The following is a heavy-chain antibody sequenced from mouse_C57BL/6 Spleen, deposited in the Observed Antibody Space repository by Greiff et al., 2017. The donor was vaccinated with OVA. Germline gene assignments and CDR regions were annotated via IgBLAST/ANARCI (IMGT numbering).Heavy chain of an antibody. CDR2: IYPGDGDT. CDR1: GYAFSSSW. CDR3: ARRYYSNYVGAMDY. J-gene: IGHJ4*01. Sequence: QVQLKQSGPELVKPGASVKISCKASGYAFSSSWMNWVKQRPGKGLEWIGRIYPGDGDTNYNGKFKGKATLTADKSSSTAYMQLSSLTSDDSAVYFCARRYYSNYVGAMDYWGQGTSVTVSS. V-gene: IGHV1-82*01. D-gene: IGHD2-5*01.